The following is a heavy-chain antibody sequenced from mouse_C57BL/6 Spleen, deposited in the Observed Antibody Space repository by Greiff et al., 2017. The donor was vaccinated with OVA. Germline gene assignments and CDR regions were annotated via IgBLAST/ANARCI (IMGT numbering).Heavy chain of an antibody. D-gene: IGHD1-1*01. CDR3: ARKGYYGSSSFFDY. Sequence: EVKLQESGAELVKPGASVKLSCTASGFNIKDYYMHWVKQRTEQGLEWIGRIDPEDGETKYAPKFQGKATITADTSSNTANLQLSSLTSEDTAVYYCARKGYYGSSSFFDYWGQGTTLTVSS. J-gene: IGHJ2*01. V-gene: IGHV14-2*01. CDR1: GFNIKDYY. CDR2: IDPEDGET.